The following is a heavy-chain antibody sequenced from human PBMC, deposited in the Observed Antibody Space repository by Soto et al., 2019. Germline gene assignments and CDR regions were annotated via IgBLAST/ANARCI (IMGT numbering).Heavy chain of an antibody. D-gene: IGHD1-26*01. CDR1: GFTFSNYG. V-gene: IGHV3-33*01. CDR3: ESDLAGAYDSYGLDV. J-gene: IGHJ6*02. CDR2: IWHDGNNK. Sequence: PGGSLRLSCAASGFTFSNYGMHWVRQAPGKGLEWVAIIWHDGNNKYYADSVRGRFIISRDNSKNRLYLQMNRLRAEDTAVYYCESDLAGAYDSYGLDVWGQGTPVTVSS.